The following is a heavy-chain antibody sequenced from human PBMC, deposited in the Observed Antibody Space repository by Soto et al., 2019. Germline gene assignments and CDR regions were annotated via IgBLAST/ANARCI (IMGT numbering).Heavy chain of an antibody. J-gene: IGHJ4*02. CDR2: ISSSGGST. CDR1: GFTFTNYA. Sequence: GGSLRLSCVASGFTFTNYAMSWVRQAPGKGLEWVSGISSSGGSTYNADSAKGRFTISRDNSKNTLYLQMNSLRAEDTAVYYCAKDEGTVTPYYFDYWGQGTLVTVSS. V-gene: IGHV3-23*01. CDR3: AKDEGTVTPYYFDY. D-gene: IGHD4-17*01.